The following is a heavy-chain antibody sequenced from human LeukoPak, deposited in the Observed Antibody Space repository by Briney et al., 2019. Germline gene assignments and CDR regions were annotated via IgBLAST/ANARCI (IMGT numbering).Heavy chain of an antibody. CDR1: GYTFTAYY. J-gene: IGHJ4*02. CDR3: AKDMGSPYYFDY. D-gene: IGHD1-26*01. V-gene: IGHV1-2*02. Sequence: ASVKVSFKASGYTFTAYYMHWVRQAPGQGLEWMGWINPNSGVTEYAQKFQGRVTMTRDTSISTAYMELSRLRADDTAVCYCAKDMGSPYYFDYWGQGTLVTVSS. CDR2: INPNSGVT.